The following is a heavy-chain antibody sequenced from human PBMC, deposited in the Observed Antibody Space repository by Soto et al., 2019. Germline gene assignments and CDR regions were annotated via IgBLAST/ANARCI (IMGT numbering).Heavy chain of an antibody. J-gene: IGHJ4*02. Sequence: NPSETLSLTCAVYGGSFSGYYWSWIRQPPGKGLEWIGEINHSGSTNYNPSLKSRVTISVDTSKNQFSLKLSSVTAADTAVYYCARGFRARPRRDVFDYWGQGTLVTVYS. CDR1: GGSFSGYY. CDR3: ARGFRARPRRDVFDY. D-gene: IGHD6-6*01. V-gene: IGHV4-34*01. CDR2: INHSGST.